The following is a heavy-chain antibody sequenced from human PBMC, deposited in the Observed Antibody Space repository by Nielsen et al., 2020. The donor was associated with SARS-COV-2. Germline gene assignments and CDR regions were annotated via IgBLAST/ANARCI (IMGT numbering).Heavy chain of an antibody. Sequence: GESLKISCAASGFTFSSYGMHWVHQAPGKGLEWVAVIWYDGSNKYYADSVKGRFTISRDNSKNTLYLQMNSPRAEDTAVYYCAGHLSWYGMDVWGQGTTVTVSS. CDR3: AGHLSWYGMDV. V-gene: IGHV3-33*01. J-gene: IGHJ6*02. CDR1: GFTFSSYG. CDR2: IWYDGSNK. D-gene: IGHD3-16*02.